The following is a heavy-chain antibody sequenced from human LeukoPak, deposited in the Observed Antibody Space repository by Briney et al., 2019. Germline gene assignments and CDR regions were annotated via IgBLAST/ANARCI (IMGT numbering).Heavy chain of an antibody. J-gene: IGHJ6*03. CDR3: AKDLRVIYASGSFYYRYMDV. V-gene: IGHV3-30*02. Sequence: GGSLILSCAASGFTFSSHGMHWVRQAPGKGLEWVAFLRFDGSNEDYADSVKGRFNITRDNSKNTLYLQMSKLRTEDTAVYYCAKDLRVIYASGSFYYRYMDVWGKGTTVIISS. D-gene: IGHD3-10*01. CDR2: LRFDGSNE. CDR1: GFTFSSHG.